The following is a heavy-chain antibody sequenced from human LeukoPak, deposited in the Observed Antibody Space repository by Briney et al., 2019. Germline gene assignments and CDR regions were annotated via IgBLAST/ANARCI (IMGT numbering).Heavy chain of an antibody. CDR3: ARGPYGDYYFDY. V-gene: IGHV3-53*01. CDR2: IYSGGST. J-gene: IGHJ4*02. Sequence: AGGSLRLSCVASGFTFSSHGMHWVRQAPGKGLEWVSVIYSGGSTYYADSVKGRFTISRDKSKSTLYLQMNSLRAEDTAVYYCARGPYGDYYFDYWGQGTLVTVSS. CDR1: GFTFSSHG. D-gene: IGHD4-17*01.